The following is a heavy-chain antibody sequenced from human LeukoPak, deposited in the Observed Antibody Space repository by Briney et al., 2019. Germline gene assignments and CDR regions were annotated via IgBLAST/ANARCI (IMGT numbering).Heavy chain of an antibody. CDR3: AKGSCYDSSGYYYGRD. J-gene: IGHJ4*02. CDR2: ISYDGSNK. CDR1: GFTFSSYG. V-gene: IGHV3-30*18. Sequence: PGRSLRLSCAASGFTFSSYGMHWVRQAPGKGLEWVAVISYDGSNKYYADSVKGRFTISRDNFKNTLYLQMNSLRAEDTAVYYCAKGSCYDSSGYYYGRDWGQGTLVTVSS. D-gene: IGHD3-22*01.